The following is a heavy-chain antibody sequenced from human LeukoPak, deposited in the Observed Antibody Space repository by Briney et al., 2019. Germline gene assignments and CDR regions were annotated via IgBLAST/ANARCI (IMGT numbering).Heavy chain of an antibody. Sequence: PSETLSLTCTVSGGSVSSGSYYWSWIRQPPGKGLEWIGYIYYSGTTNYNPSLKSRVTISVDTSKNQFSLKLSSVTAADTAVYYCARDRVSTSPNYFDYWGQGTLVTVSS. V-gene: IGHV4-61*01. CDR3: ARDRVSTSPNYFDY. CDR2: IYYSGTT. J-gene: IGHJ4*02. D-gene: IGHD2-2*01. CDR1: GGSVSSGSYY.